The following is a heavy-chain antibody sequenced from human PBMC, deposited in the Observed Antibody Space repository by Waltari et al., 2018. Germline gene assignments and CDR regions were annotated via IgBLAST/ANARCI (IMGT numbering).Heavy chain of an antibody. D-gene: IGHD2-2*01. CDR2: IIPIFGTA. CDR1: GGNFSSYA. V-gene: IGHV1-69*13. CDR3: ASLRPVEAGSFDY. J-gene: IGHJ4*02. Sequence: QVQLVQSGAEVKKPGSSVKVSCTASGGNFSSYAISWVRPAPGQGLEWMGGIIPIFGTANYAQKFQGRVTITADESTSTAYMELSSLRSEDTAVYYCASLRPVEAGSFDYWGQGTLVTVSS.